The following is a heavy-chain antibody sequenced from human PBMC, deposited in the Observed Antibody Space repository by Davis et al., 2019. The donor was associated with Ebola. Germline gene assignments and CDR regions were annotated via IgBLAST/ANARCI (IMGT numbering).Heavy chain of an antibody. CDR3: ARGERIMITFGGVPPSDY. V-gene: IGHV1-46*01. D-gene: IGHD3-16*01. J-gene: IGHJ4*02. CDR2: INPSGGRI. CDR1: GYTFTSYY. Sequence: ASVKVSCKASGYTFTSYYMHWVRQAPGQGLEWMGIINPSGGRITYAQKFQGRVTMTRDTSTSTVYMELSSLRSEDTAVYYCARGERIMITFGGVPPSDYWGQGTLVTVSS.